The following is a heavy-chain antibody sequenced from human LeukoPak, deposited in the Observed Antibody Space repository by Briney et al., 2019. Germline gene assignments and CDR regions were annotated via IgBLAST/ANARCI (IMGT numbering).Heavy chain of an antibody. Sequence: ASVKVSCKASGYTFTSYDINWVRQATRQGLEWMGWMNPNSGNTGYARKFQGRVTMTRNTSISTAYMELSSLRSEDTAVYYCAMVPPLRGYSYPADYWGQGTLVTVSS. J-gene: IGHJ4*02. CDR3: AMVPPLRGYSYPADY. V-gene: IGHV1-8*01. CDR2: MNPNSGNT. D-gene: IGHD5-18*01. CDR1: GYTFTSYD.